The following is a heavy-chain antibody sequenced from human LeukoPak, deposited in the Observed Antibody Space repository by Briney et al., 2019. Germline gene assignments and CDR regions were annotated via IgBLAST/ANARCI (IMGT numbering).Heavy chain of an antibody. V-gene: IGHV4-59*05. D-gene: IGHD2-21*02. CDR1: CGSISSYY. J-gene: IGHJ6*03. CDR3: ARLKDYSYNYMDV. CDR2: MYYSGTT. Sequence: PSETLSLTCTVSCGSISSYYWSWIRQPAGKGLEWIGSMYYSGTTYYNPSLKSRVTISVDTSKNQFYLKVTSVTAADTAVYYCARLKDYSYNYMDVWGTGTTVTISS.